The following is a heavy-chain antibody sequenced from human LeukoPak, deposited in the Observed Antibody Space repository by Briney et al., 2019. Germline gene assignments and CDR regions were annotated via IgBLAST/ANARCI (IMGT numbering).Heavy chain of an antibody. CDR1: GFTYIMYW. D-gene: IGHD3-9*01. CDR2: INGDGRDK. CDR3: ARGVDSAIDW. V-gene: IGHV3-7*01. Sequence: GWADILYGLCLGFTYIMYWMNWLRHAPGKGLEWVANINGDGRDKYYVGSVRGRFTISRDNADNALYLQMNSLRGDDTALYYCARGVDSAIDWWGQGTLVTVSS. J-gene: IGHJ4*02.